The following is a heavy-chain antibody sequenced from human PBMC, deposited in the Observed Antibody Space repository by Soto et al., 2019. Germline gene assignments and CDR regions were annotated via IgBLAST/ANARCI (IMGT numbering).Heavy chain of an antibody. CDR2: ISGSGVRT. Sequence: GGSLRLSCAASGFTFSSYSISWVRQAPWKGLEWVSAISGSGVRTYSADSVKGRFTIFRDNSSTTVYLRMNSLRAEDTAVYYSETGRLDSCGQGTLLTLSS. CDR1: GFTFSSYS. D-gene: IGHD3-16*01. V-gene: IGHV3-23*01. CDR3: ETGRLDS. J-gene: IGHJ5*02.